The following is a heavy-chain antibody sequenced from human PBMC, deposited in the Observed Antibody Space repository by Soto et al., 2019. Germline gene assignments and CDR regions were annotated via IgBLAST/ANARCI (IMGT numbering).Heavy chain of an antibody. CDR2: IYFTGNT. V-gene: IGHV4-61*01. Sequence: LKGNISLDSVSSDKYYWTWLRTRPWMGLEWSGSIYFTGNTNYDPTFKSRLTMSIDTSRNLFYLRLGSVTAADTAVYYCGRVPVDTYMIYCSDPWGQGTLVTVSS. CDR1: LDSVSSDKYY. D-gene: IGHD3-16*01. J-gene: IGHJ5*02. CDR3: GRVPVDTYMIYCSDP.